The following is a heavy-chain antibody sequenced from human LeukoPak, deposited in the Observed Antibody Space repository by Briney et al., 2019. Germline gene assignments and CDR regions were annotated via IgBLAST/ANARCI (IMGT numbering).Heavy chain of an antibody. CDR3: ARHLGEDWFDP. Sequence: SETLFLTCTVSGGSISSYYWSWIRQPPGKGLEWIGYIYYSGSTNYNPSLKSRVTISVDTSKNQFSLKLSSVTAADTAVYYCARHLGEDWFDPWGQGTLVTVSS. D-gene: IGHD3-16*01. V-gene: IGHV4-59*08. J-gene: IGHJ5*02. CDR1: GGSISSYY. CDR2: IYYSGST.